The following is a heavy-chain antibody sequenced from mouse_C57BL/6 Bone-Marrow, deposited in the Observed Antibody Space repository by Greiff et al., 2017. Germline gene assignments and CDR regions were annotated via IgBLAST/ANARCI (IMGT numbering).Heavy chain of an antibody. Sequence: QVQLQQSGAELARPGASVKLSCKASGYTFTSYGISWVKQRTGQGLEWIGEIYPRSGNTYYNEEFKGKATLTADKSSSTAYMELRSLTSEDSAVYFCAREGTTVGYFDYWGQGTTLTVSS. CDR3: AREGTTVGYFDY. V-gene: IGHV1-81*01. D-gene: IGHD1-1*01. CDR2: IYPRSGNT. CDR1: GYTFTSYG. J-gene: IGHJ2*01.